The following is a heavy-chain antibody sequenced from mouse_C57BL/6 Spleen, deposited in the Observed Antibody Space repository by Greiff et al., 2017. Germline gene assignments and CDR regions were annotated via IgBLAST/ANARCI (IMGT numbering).Heavy chain of an antibody. D-gene: IGHD3-3*01. J-gene: IGHJ2*01. Sequence: EVKLMESGPGLVKPSQSLSLTCSVTGYSITSGYYWNWIRQFPGNKLEWMGYISYDGSNNYNPSLKNRISITRDTSKNQFFLKLNSVTTEDTATYYCARGGPIDYWGQGTTLTVSS. CDR2: ISYDGSN. CDR3: ARGGPIDY. CDR1: GYSITSGYY. V-gene: IGHV3-6*01.